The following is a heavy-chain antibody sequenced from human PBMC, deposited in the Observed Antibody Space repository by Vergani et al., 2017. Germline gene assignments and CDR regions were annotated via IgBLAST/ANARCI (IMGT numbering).Heavy chain of an antibody. D-gene: IGHD1-26*01. CDR1: GYSISSGYY. V-gene: IGHV4-38-2*02. Sequence: QVQLQESGPGLVKPSETLSLTCTVSGYSISSGYYWGWIRQPPGKGLEWIGSIHHSGSTYYNPSLKSRVTISVDTSKNQFSLKLSSVTAADTAVYYCARDKRWELPDAFDIWGQGTMVTVSS. J-gene: IGHJ3*02. CDR2: IHHSGST. CDR3: ARDKRWELPDAFDI.